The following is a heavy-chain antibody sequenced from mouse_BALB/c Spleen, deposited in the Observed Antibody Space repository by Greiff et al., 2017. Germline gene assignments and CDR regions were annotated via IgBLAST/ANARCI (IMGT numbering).Heavy chain of an antibody. D-gene: IGHD2-10*02. CDR3: ARCIGYDYGAMDY. CDR1: GFNIKDTY. V-gene: IGHV14-3*02. J-gene: IGHJ4*01. Sequence: VQLKESGAELVKPGASVKLSCTASGFNIKDTYMHWVKQRPEQGLEWIGRIDPANGNTKYDPKFQGKATITADTSSNTAYLQLSSLTSEDTAVYYCARCIGYDYGAMDYWGQGTSVTVSS. CDR2: IDPANGNT.